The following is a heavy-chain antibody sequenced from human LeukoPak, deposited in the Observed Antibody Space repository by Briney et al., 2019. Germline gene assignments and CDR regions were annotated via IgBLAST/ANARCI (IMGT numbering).Heavy chain of an antibody. CDR1: GYTFTSYG. J-gene: IGHJ2*01. CDR3: ARDTPTLPGGYFDL. Sequence: SVKVSCKASGYTFTSYGISWVRQAPGQGLEWLGGIIPIFGTANYAQKFQGRVTITTDESTSTAYMELSSLRSEDTAVYYCARDTPTLPGGYFDLWGRGTLVTVSS. CDR2: IIPIFGTA. D-gene: IGHD3-16*01. V-gene: IGHV1-69*05.